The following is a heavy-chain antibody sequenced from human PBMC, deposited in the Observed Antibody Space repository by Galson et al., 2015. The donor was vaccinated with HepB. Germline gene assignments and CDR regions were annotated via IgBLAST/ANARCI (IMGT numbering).Heavy chain of an antibody. CDR2: ISSSAIYA. CDR1: GFTFSDYY. V-gene: IGHV3-11*06. J-gene: IGHJ4*02. CDR3: ARVAHSDYGDHAHFDS. D-gene: IGHD4-17*01. Sequence: SLRLSCAASGFTFSDYYMSWLRQAPGKGLEWLSYISSSAIYANYADSVKGRFTISRDNVKNSLFLQMNRLTADDTAVYYCARVAHSDYGDHAHFDSWGQGTLVSVSS.